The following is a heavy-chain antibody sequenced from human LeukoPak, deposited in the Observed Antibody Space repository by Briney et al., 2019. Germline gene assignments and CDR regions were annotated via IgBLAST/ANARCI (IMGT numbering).Heavy chain of an antibody. V-gene: IGHV3-33*01. Sequence: SGRSLRLSCAASGFTFSSYGMHWVRQAPGKGLEWVAVIWYDGSNKYYADSVKGRFTIPRDNSKNTLYLQMNSLRAEDTAVYYCAREGEDVVVTAIPYYYYYYGMDVWGKGTTVTVSS. CDR2: IWYDGSNK. CDR3: AREGEDVVVTAIPYYYYYYGMDV. CDR1: GFTFSSYG. D-gene: IGHD2-21*02. J-gene: IGHJ6*04.